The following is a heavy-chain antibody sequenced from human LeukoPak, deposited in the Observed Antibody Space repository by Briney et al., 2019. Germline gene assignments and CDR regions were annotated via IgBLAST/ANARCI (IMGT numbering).Heavy chain of an antibody. CDR3: AKDLRYYYDSSGYYEAEYFQH. CDR1: GFTFSSYA. CDR2: ISGSGGST. J-gene: IGHJ1*01. V-gene: IGHV3-23*01. D-gene: IGHD3-22*01. Sequence: PGGSLRLSCAASGFTFSSYAMSWVRQAPGKGLEWVSAISGSGGSTYYADSVKGRFTISRDNSKNTLYLQMNSLRAEDTAVYYCAKDLRYYYDSSGYYEAEYFQHWGQGTLVTVSS.